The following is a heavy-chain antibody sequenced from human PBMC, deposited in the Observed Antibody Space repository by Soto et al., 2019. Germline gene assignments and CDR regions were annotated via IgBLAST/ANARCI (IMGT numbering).Heavy chain of an antibody. CDR3: ARALDTAMASKDNWFDP. Sequence: GASVKVSCKASGYTFTSYAMHWVRQAPGQRLEWMGWINAGNGNTKYYTDSVKGRFTISRDNSKNTLYLQVSSLRAEDTAVYYCARALDTAMASKDNWFDPWGQGTLVTVSS. J-gene: IGHJ5*02. D-gene: IGHD5-18*01. CDR1: GYTFTSYA. CDR2: INAGNGNT. V-gene: IGHV1-3*01.